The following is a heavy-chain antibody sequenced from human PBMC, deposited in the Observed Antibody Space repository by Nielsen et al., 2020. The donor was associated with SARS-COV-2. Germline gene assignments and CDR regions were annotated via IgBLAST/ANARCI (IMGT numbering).Heavy chain of an antibody. CDR3: ARDNGAY. CDR2: ISSSGSYI. D-gene: IGHD3-10*01. Sequence: GESLKISCAASGFTFSSYSMNWVRQAPGKELEWVSSISSSGSYIYYADSVKGRFTISRDNAKNSLYLQMNSPRAEDTAVYYCARDNGAYWGQGTLVTVSS. V-gene: IGHV3-21*01. J-gene: IGHJ4*02. CDR1: GFTFSSYS.